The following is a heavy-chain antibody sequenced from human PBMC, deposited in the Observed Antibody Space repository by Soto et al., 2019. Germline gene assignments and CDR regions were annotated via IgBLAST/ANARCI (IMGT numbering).Heavy chain of an antibody. V-gene: IGHV3-23*01. J-gene: IGHJ4*02. D-gene: IGHD3-3*02. Sequence: EVQLLESGGELVQPGGSLRLSCAASGFTFTSHTMNWVRQAPGKGLEWVSAIVGSGDDTSYADSVKGRFTISRDNSKNTLYLQMSSLQAEDTAVYYCARGPTQGIWYFDSWGQGTLVTVSP. CDR1: GFTFTSHT. CDR3: ARGPTQGIWYFDS. CDR2: IVGSGDDT.